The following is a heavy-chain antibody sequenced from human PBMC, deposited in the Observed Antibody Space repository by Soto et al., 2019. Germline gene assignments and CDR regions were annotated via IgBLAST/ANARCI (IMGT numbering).Heavy chain of an antibody. V-gene: IGHV3-48*03. CDR3: VRDGPKESYYYYGMDV. Sequence: QPGGSLRLSCAASGFTFSSYEMNWVRQAPGKGLEWVSYISSSGSTIYYADSVKGRFTISRDNAKNSLYLQMNSLRAEDTAVYYCVRDGPKESYYYYGMDVWGQGTTVTVYS. CDR1: GFTFSSYE. CDR2: ISSSGSTI. J-gene: IGHJ6*02.